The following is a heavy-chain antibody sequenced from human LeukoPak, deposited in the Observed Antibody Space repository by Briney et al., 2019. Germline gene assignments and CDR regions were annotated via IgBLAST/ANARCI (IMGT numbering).Heavy chain of an antibody. J-gene: IGHJ3*02. CDR2: ISSSGSTI. V-gene: IGHV3-11*04. CDR1: GFTLSDYY. D-gene: IGHD1-1*01. CDR3: AISVVQDAFVI. Sequence: KPGGSLRLSCAPSGFTLSDYYMSWIRQAPGKGLEWVSYISSSGSTIYYADSVKGRFNIYRDNAKNSLYLQMNSLRAEDTAVYYCAISVVQDAFVIWGQGTMVTVSS.